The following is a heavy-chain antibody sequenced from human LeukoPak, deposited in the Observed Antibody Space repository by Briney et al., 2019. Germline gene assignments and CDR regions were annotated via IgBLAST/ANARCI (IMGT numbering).Heavy chain of an antibody. D-gene: IGHD3-16*02. CDR2: RNSGGSTI. J-gene: IGHJ4*02. V-gene: IGHV3-74*01. CDR1: GFPFSTYW. Sequence: PGGSLRLSCAASGFPFSTYWMHWVRQAPGKGLMWVSRRNSGGSTINYADSVKGRFTISRDNAKNTLYLQMDTLRAEDTAVYYCATAGSYRFDHWGQGTLVTVSS. CDR3: ATAGSYRFDH.